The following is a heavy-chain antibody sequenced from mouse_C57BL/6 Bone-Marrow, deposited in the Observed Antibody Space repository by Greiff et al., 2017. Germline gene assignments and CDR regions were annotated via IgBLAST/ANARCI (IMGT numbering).Heavy chain of an antibody. CDR2: IDPSDSYT. CDR1: GYTFTSYW. CDR3: AINYYGFDY. D-gene: IGHD1-1*01. Sequence: QVQLQQPGAELVMPGASVKLSCKASGYTFTSYWMHWVKQRPGQGLEWIGEIDPSDSYTNYNQKFKGKSTLTVDKSSSTAYMQLSSLTSEDSADYYCAINYYGFDYWGQGTTLTVSS. V-gene: IGHV1-69*01. J-gene: IGHJ2*01.